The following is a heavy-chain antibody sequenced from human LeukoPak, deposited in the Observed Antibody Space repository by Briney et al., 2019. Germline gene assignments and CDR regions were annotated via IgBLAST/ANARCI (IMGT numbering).Heavy chain of an antibody. V-gene: IGHV3-23*01. J-gene: IGHJ4*02. CDR2: ISGSGGST. CDR1: GFTFSSYA. Sequence: PGGSLRLSCAASGFTFSSYAMSWVRQAPGKGLEWVSAISGSGGSTYYADSVKGRFTISRDNSKNTLYLQMNSLRAEDTAVYYCAKDSVSYGFIKGYYFDYWGQGTLVTVSS. CDR3: AKDSVSYGFIKGYYFDY. D-gene: IGHD1-26*01.